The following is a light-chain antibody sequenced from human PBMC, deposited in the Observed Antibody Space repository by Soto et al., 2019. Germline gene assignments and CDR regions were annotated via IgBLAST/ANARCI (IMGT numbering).Light chain of an antibody. CDR3: QQRNVWPPIT. Sequence: GLTQSPATVSLSPGERATLSFRASQSIHTSLAWYQQKPGQPPRLVVYDSTLRANGVPDRFGGSRSGTEFTLTINNLEPEDFAVYYCQQRNVWPPITFGQGTRLEIK. J-gene: IGKJ5*01. CDR2: DST. V-gene: IGKV3-11*01. CDR1: QSIHTS.